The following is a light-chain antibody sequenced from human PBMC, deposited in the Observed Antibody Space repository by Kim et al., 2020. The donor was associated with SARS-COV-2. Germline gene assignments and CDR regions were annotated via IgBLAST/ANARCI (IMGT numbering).Light chain of an antibody. CDR3: CSYAGSYGVV. J-gene: IGLJ2*01. V-gene: IGLV2-11*01. Sequence: QSFTISCTGPSSDVGGYNYVSWYQQHPGKAPKLMIYDVSKRPSGVPDRFSGSKSGNTASLTISGLQAEDEADYYCCSYAGSYGVVFGGGTKLTVL. CDR1: SSDVGGYNY. CDR2: DVS.